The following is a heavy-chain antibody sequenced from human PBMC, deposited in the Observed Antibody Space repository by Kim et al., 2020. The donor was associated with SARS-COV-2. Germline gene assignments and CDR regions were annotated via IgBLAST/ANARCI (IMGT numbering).Heavy chain of an antibody. Sequence: ASVKVSCKASGDSLTDYGINWVRQAPGQGLEWMGWIGGYNGNTNSAQKFQGRLTMTTDTSTSTAYMELRTLGSDDTALYYCAISLLQYYPAPLRAVWGQGTTVIVSS. CDR3: AISLLQYYPAPLRAV. D-gene: IGHD3-9*01. J-gene: IGHJ6*02. CDR2: IGGYNGNT. CDR1: GDSLTDYG. V-gene: IGHV1-18*01.